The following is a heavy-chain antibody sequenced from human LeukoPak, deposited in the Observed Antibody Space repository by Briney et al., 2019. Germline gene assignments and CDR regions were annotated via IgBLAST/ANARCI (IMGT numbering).Heavy chain of an antibody. J-gene: IGHJ3*02. CDR2: IYHSGST. CDR3: ARDRCTSTSCPGRHVFDI. V-gene: IGHV4-4*02. Sequence: PSETLSLTCAVSGGSISSSNWWSWVRQPPGKGLEWIGEIYHSGSTNYNPSLKSRVTISVDKSKNQFSLKLSSVTAADTAVYYCARDRCTSTSCPGRHVFDIWGQGTMVTVSS. CDR1: GGSISSSNW. D-gene: IGHD2-2*01.